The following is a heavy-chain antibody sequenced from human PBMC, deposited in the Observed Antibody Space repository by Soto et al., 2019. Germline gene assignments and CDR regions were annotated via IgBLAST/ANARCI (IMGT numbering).Heavy chain of an antibody. CDR2: IYDSGNT. J-gene: IGHJ4*02. D-gene: IGHD2-21*01. CDR1: GGSISDGAYY. Sequence: QVQLQESGPGLVKPSQTLSLTCTVSGGSISDGAYYWSWIRQPPGKGLEWIGHIYDSGNTYNNPSLKSRLTISVDTSKNHFSLNQNSVTAADTAVYYCASGLSGDKVDQWGQGTLVTVSS. CDR3: ASGLSGDKVDQ. V-gene: IGHV4-30-4*01.